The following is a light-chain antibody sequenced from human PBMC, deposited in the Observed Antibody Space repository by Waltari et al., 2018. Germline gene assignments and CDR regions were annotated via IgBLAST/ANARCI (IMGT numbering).Light chain of an antibody. Sequence: NFMLTQPHSVSESPGKTVTITCPRTSCRIGTNRVPWYPLRPGSAPTTVIFEDIKRFFGVPERFAGSVDSSSNSASLSISGLKTEDEADYYCQSYDSSDQYVIFGGGTKLTVL. CDR2: EDI. V-gene: IGLV6-57*03. J-gene: IGLJ2*01. CDR3: QSYDSSDQYVI. CDR1: SCRIGTNR.